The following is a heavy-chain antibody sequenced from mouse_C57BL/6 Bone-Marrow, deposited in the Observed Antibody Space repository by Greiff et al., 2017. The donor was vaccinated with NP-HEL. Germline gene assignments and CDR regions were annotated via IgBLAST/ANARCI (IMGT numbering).Heavy chain of an antibody. V-gene: IGHV7-3*01. CDR2: IRNKANGYTT. J-gene: IGHJ4*01. D-gene: IGHD3-2*02. Sequence: EVKLLESGGGLVQPGGSLSLSCAASGFTFTDYYMSWVRQPPGKALEWLGFIRNKANGYTTEYSASVKGRFTISRDNSQSILYLQMNALRAEDSATYYCARLRQLRLHGAMDYWGQGTSVTVSS. CDR3: ARLRQLRLHGAMDY. CDR1: GFTFTDYY.